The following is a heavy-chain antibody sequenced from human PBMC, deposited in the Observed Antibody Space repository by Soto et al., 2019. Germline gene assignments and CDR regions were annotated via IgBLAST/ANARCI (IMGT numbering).Heavy chain of an antibody. J-gene: IGHJ4*02. CDR1: GYTLTELS. V-gene: IGHV1-24*01. CDR3: ATSRLEAAGTPNEIDY. CDR2: FDPEDGET. D-gene: IGHD6-13*01. Sequence: ASVKVSCKVSGYTLTELSMHWVRQAPGKGLEWMGGFDPEDGETIYAQKFQGRVTMTEDTSTDTAYMELSSLRSEDTAVYYCATSRLEAAGTPNEIDYWCQGTLVTVS.